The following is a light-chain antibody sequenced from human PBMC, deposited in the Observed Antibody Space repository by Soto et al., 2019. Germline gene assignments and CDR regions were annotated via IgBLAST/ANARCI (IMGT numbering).Light chain of an antibody. CDR3: QQFSSYTLT. CDR1: QSVSDK. CDR2: HAS. V-gene: IGKV3-15*01. J-gene: IGKJ4*01. Sequence: EIVMTQSPATVSVSPGARATISCRASQSVSDKLAWYQKKPGQDPSILIYHASARATGIPARFSGSGSGTEFTLTISGLQSEDLAVYYCQQFSSYTLTFGGGTQGEIK.